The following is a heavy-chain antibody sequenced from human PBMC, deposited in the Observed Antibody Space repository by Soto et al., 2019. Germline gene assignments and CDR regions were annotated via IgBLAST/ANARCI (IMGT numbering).Heavy chain of an antibody. J-gene: IGHJ4*02. CDR3: TTGIYYDILTGYHNVAY. D-gene: IGHD3-9*01. CDR2: IKSKTDGGTA. V-gene: IGHV3-15*01. CDR1: GFNLSHPW. Sequence: GGSLRLSCVASGFNLSHPWMTWVRQAAGKGLEWVGRIKSKTDGGTADYAAPVKGRATISRDDSKNTVYLQMNSLKTEDTAVYYCTTGIYYDILTGYHNVAYWGQGALVTVSS.